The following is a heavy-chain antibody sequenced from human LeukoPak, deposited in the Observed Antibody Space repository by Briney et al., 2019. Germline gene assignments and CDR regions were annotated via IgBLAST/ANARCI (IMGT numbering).Heavy chain of an antibody. CDR1: GFTFDDYA. Sequence: GGSLRLSCAASGFTFDDYAMHWVRQIPGKGLEWVSSISWNSGRIAYADSVEGRFSISRDSAKNSLFLQMSSLRPEDTAFYFCAKGRSYSYVASFDYWGQGTPVTVSS. J-gene: IGHJ4*02. D-gene: IGHD5-18*01. CDR2: ISWNSGRI. CDR3: AKGRSYSYVASFDY. V-gene: IGHV3-9*01.